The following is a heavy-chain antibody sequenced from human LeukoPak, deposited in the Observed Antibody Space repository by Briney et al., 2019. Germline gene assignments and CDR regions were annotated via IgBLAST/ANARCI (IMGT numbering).Heavy chain of an antibody. CDR2: IYYSGST. D-gene: IGHD3-16*01. CDR1: GGSISSYY. V-gene: IGHV4-59*01. J-gene: IGHJ4*02. CDR3: ARAPGSGWRPRTWGGGSFDY. Sequence: PSETLSLTCTVSGGSISSYYWSWIRRPPGKGLEWIGYIYYSGSTNYNPSLKSRVTISVDTSKNQFSLKLSSVTAADTAVYYCARAPGSGWRPRTWGGGSFDYWGQGTLVTVSS.